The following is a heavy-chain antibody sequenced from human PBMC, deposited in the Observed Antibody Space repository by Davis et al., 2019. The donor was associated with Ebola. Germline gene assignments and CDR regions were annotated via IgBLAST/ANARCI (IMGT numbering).Heavy chain of an antibody. V-gene: IGHV3-21*01. Sequence: GESLKISCAASGFTFSSYSMNWVRQAPGKGLEWVSSISSSSSYIYYADSVKGRFTISRDNAKNSLYLQMNSLRAEDTAVYYCARDTYCSGGSCYPGHYYYGMDVWGQGTTVTVSS. CDR2: ISSSSSYI. CDR1: GFTFSSYS. D-gene: IGHD2-15*01. CDR3: ARDTYCSGGSCYPGHYYYGMDV. J-gene: IGHJ6*02.